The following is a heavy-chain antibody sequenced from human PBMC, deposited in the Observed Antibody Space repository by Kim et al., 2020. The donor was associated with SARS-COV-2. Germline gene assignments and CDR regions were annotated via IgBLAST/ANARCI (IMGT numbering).Heavy chain of an antibody. V-gene: IGHV3-23*01. CDR2: ISGSGGST. D-gene: IGHD5-18*01. Sequence: GGSLRLSCAASGFTFSSYAMSWVRQAPGKGLEWVSAISGSGGSTYYADSVKGRFTISRDNSKNTLYLQMNSLRAEDTAVYYCANGLKSQLWLPCWGQGTLVTVSS. CDR1: GFTFSSYA. CDR3: ANGLKSQLWLPC. J-gene: IGHJ4*02.